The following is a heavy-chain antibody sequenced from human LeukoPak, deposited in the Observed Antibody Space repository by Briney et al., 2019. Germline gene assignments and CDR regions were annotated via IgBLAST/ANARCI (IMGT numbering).Heavy chain of an antibody. J-gene: IGHJ4*02. CDR2: IYHSGTS. D-gene: IGHD3-10*01. CDR3: ARLYYYGSGTYYNPGVGYFDY. V-gene: IGHV4-4*02. CDR1: GGSVSSSNC. Sequence: SETLSLTCALSGGSVSSSNCWSWVRQPPGKGLEWIGEIYHSGTSMYNPSLRNRVTISIDERKNYFSLNLFSVTAADTAVYYCARLYYYGSGTYYNPGVGYFDYWGQGTLVTVSS.